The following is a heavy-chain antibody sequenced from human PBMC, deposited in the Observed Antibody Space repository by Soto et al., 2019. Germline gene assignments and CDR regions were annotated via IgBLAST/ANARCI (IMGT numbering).Heavy chain of an antibody. J-gene: IGHJ4*02. CDR3: ARGYGSGSYYNPLFDY. Sequence: PSETLSLTCAVYGGSFSGYYWSWIRQPPGKGLEWIGEINHSGSTNYNPSLKSRVTISVDTSKNQFSLKLSSVTAADTAVYYCARGYGSGSYYNPLFDYWGQGTLVTVSS. V-gene: IGHV4-34*01. D-gene: IGHD3-10*01. CDR1: GGSFSGYY. CDR2: INHSGST.